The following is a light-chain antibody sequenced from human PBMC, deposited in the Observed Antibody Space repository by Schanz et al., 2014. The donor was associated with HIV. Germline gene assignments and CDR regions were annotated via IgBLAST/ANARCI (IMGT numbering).Light chain of an antibody. CDR3: QQYGNSPFT. J-gene: IGKJ3*01. Sequence: EIVLTQSPGTLSLSPGERATLSCRASQSVSSSYLAWYQQKPGQAPRLLISGASSRATGIPDRFSGSGSGTDFTLTISRLEPEDFAVYYCQQYGNSPFTFGPGTKVDIK. V-gene: IGKV3-20*01. CDR1: QSVSSSY. CDR2: GAS.